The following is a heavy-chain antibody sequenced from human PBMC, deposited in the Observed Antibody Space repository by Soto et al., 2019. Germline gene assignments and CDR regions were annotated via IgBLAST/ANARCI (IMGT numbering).Heavy chain of an antibody. D-gene: IGHD3-16*01. CDR1: GYTFTRSG. V-gene: IGHV1-18*01. CDR3: ARMGDVPYYCYGMDV. J-gene: IGHJ6*02. CDR2: INGYNGNT. Sequence: QVQLVQSGAEVKKPGASVKVSCKASGYTFTRSGISWVRQAPGQGLERMGWINGYNGNTNYTQKFQGRITMTTDTPTSTAYMELRSLRSDDTAVYYCARMGDVPYYCYGMDVWGQGTTVIVSS.